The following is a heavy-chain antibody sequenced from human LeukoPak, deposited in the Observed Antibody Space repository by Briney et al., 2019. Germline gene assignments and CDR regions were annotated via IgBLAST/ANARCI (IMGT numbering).Heavy chain of an antibody. CDR1: GGSISSSSYY. D-gene: IGHD3-10*01. CDR2: IYYNGST. Sequence: SETLSLTCTVSGGSISSSSYYWGWIRQPPGKGLEWIGSIYYNGSTSYNPSLKSRVTISVDTSKNQFSLKLTSVTAADTAVYYCARVEDYYGSGSYPVYYFDYWGQGTLVTVSS. V-gene: IGHV4-39*07. J-gene: IGHJ4*02. CDR3: ARVEDYYGSGSYPVYYFDY.